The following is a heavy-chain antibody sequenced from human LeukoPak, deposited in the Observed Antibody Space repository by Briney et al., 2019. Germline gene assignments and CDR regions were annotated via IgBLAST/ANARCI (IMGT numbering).Heavy chain of an antibody. Sequence: SVKVSCKASGGTFGSYAISWVRQAPGQGLEWMGGIIPMFTTADYAQKFQGRVTITADESTSTAYMELSSLRSEDTAVYYCATVPEYYCSGGSCYRVELEAFDPWGQGTLVTVSS. CDR3: ATVPEYYCSGGSCYRVELEAFDP. D-gene: IGHD2-15*01. J-gene: IGHJ5*02. CDR1: GGTFGSYA. CDR2: IIPMFTTA. V-gene: IGHV1-69*13.